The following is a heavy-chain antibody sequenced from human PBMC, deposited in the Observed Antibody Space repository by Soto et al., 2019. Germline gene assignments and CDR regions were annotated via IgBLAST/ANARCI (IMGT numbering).Heavy chain of an antibody. J-gene: IGHJ6*03. CDR3: ARGIIVVSPNYYIDV. V-gene: IGHV1-18*01. CDR2: ISVYNGNT. Sequence: QGQLVQSGGEVKKIGASVRVSCRASGYPFSSYDISWVRQAPGQGLEWMGWISVYNGNTNYAPKFQGRVTMTTDTPTSTVHMDLRSLTSNDTAIYYWARGIIVVSPNYYIDVWGKGTTVTVSS. D-gene: IGHD2-21*01. CDR1: GYPFSSYD.